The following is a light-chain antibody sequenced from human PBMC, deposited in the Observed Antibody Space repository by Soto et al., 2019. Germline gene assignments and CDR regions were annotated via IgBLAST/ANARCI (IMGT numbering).Light chain of an antibody. J-gene: IGLJ2*01. CDR3: SSYTLSGTLGV. CDR2: DVN. Sequence: QSALTQPASVSGSPGQSITISCTATSSDLGGNNFVSWYQQHPGKAPKLIIYDVNNRPSGVSNRVSASKSGNTASLTISGLQSEDEADYYCSSYTLSGTLGVFGGGTKLTVL. CDR1: SSDLGGNNF. V-gene: IGLV2-14*01.